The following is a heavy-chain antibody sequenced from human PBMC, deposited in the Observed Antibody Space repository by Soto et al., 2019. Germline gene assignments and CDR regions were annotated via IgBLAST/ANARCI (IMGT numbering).Heavy chain of an antibody. J-gene: IGHJ4*02. CDR2: INHSGST. D-gene: IGHD2-8*01. CDR3: ARGFRKDIVLMVYATYFDY. Sequence: SATLSLTCAVYVGSFSGYSWSWIRQPPGQGLEWIGEINHSGSTNYNPSLKSRVTISVDTSKNQFSLKLSSVTAADTAVYYCARGFRKDIVLMVYATYFDYWGQGTLVTVSS. CDR1: VGSFSGYS. V-gene: IGHV4-34*01.